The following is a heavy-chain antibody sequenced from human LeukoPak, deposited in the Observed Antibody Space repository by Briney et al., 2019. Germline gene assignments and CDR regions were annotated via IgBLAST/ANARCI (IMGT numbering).Heavy chain of an antibody. CDR2: ISGSGGST. Sequence: GGSLRLSCAASGFTFSSYAMSWVRQAPGKGLEWVSAISGSGGSTYYADSVKGRFTISRDNSKNTLYLQMNSLRAEDTAVYYCAKDSSSSSGWYGGYYFDYWGQGTLVTVSS. V-gene: IGHV3-23*01. CDR3: AKDSSSSSGWYGGYYFDY. J-gene: IGHJ4*02. D-gene: IGHD6-19*01. CDR1: GFTFSSYA.